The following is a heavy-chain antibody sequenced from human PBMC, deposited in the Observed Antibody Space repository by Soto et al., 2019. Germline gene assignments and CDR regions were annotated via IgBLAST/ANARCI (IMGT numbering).Heavy chain of an antibody. J-gene: IGHJ5*02. D-gene: IGHD5-12*01. CDR3: ARHHGPTTSENWFDP. V-gene: IGHV1-2*02. CDR2: ISPNSGGA. CDR1: EYNFTGYY. Sequence: GASVKVSCKASEYNFTGYYIHWVRQAPGQGLEWMGWISPNSGGANYAQKFQGRVTVTRDTSISTAYMELSSLRSDDTAVYYCARHHGPTTSENWFDPWGQGTLVTVSS.